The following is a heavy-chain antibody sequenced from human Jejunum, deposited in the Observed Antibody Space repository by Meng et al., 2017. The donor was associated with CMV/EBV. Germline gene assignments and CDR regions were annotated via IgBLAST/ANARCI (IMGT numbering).Heavy chain of an antibody. CDR2: INHRGST. J-gene: IGHJ4*02. CDR3: ARVSSIWSAFDY. D-gene: IGHD6-13*01. V-gene: IGHV4-34*01. Sequence: AVYGGSFSEYYWTWIRQPPGKGLEWIGEINHRGSTHYNPSLKSRVTISVDTSNKQLSLKVNSVTAADTAVYYCARVSSIWSAFDYWGQGRWVTVSS. CDR1: GGSFSEYY.